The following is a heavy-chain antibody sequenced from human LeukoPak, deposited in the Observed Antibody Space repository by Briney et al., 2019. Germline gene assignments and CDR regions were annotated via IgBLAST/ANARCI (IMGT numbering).Heavy chain of an antibody. Sequence: GGSLRLSCAASRFTFSTYAMSWVRQAPGKGLEWVSTISGSGGSTYYADSVKGRFTISRDNSKNTVYLQMNSLRAEDTAVYYCARGQAAVAGKGDWFDPWGQGTLVTVSS. J-gene: IGHJ5*02. V-gene: IGHV3-23*01. CDR1: RFTFSTYA. D-gene: IGHD6-19*01. CDR3: ARGQAAVAGKGDWFDP. CDR2: ISGSGGST.